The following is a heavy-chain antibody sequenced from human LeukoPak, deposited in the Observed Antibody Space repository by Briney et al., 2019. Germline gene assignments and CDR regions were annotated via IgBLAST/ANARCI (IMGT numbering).Heavy chain of an antibody. CDR3: ARDRLRLGCERTNWFDP. Sequence: ASVKVSCKASGYTFTAYYMHWVRQAPGQGLEWMGWINPNSGGTNYGQKFQGRVTMTRDTSISTAYMELSRLRSDDTAVYYCARDRLRLGCERTNWFDPWGQGTLVTVSS. J-gene: IGHJ5*02. CDR2: INPNSGGT. CDR1: GYTFTAYY. V-gene: IGHV1-2*02. D-gene: IGHD2-15*01.